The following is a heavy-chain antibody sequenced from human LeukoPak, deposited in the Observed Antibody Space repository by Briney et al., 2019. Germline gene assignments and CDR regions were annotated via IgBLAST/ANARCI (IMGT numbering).Heavy chain of an antibody. V-gene: IGHV1-24*01. J-gene: IGHJ4*02. CDR3: ATLGKILELRMVDY. CDR2: FDPEDGET. D-gene: IGHD1-7*01. CDR1: GYTLTELS. Sequence: GASVTVSFTVSGYTLTELSMHWVRQAPGKGLEWMGGFDPEDGETIYAQKFQGRVTMTEDTSTDTAYMELSSLRSEDTAVYYCATLGKILELRMVDYWGQGTLVTVSS.